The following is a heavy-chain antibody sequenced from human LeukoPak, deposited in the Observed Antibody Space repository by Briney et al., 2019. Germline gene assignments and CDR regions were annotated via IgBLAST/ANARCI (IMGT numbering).Heavy chain of an antibody. J-gene: IGHJ4*02. Sequence: SVKVSCKASGGTFSSYAISWVRQAPGQGLEWMGRIIPIFGIANYAQKFQGRATITADKSTSTAYMELSSLRSEDTAVYYCAREESGSYIDYWGQGTLVTVSS. D-gene: IGHD1-26*01. CDR2: IIPIFGIA. CDR3: AREESGSYIDY. V-gene: IGHV1-69*04. CDR1: GGTFSSYA.